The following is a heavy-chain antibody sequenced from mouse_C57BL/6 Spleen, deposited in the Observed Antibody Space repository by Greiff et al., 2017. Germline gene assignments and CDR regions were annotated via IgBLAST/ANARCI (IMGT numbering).Heavy chain of an antibody. Sequence: QVQLQQPGAELVMPGASVKLSCKASGYTFTSYWMHWVKQRPGQGLEWIGEIDPSDSYTNYNQKFKGKSTLTVDKSSSTAYMQLSSLTSEDSAFYYCARGGSSYSWFAYWGQGTLVTVSA. J-gene: IGHJ3*01. CDR1: GYTFTSYW. CDR3: ARGGSSYSWFAY. CDR2: IDPSDSYT. V-gene: IGHV1-69*01. D-gene: IGHD1-1*01.